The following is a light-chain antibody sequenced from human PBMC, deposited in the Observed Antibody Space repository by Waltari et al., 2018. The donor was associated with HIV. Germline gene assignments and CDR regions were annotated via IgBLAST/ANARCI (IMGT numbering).Light chain of an antibody. CDR3: QQYNNWLPGT. CDR1: QSVSSN. Sequence: EIVMTQSPATLSVSPGERATLSCRASQSVSSNLAWYQQKPGQAPRLLIYGASTRATGIPARFSGSGSGTEFTLTISSLQSEDFAVYYCQQYNNWLPGTFGQGTKVEIK. V-gene: IGKV3-15*01. J-gene: IGKJ1*01. CDR2: GAS.